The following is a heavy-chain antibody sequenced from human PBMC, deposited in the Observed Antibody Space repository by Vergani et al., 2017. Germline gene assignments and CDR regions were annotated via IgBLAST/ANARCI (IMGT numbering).Heavy chain of an antibody. Sequence: VQPVESGGGLVKPGGSLRLSCAASGFTFSSYGMHWVRQAPGKGLEWVAFIRYDGSNKYYADSVKGRFTISRDNSKNTLYLQMNSLRAEDTAVYYCAKYPSGYQLLCNGYYYYGMDVWGQGTTVTVSS. D-gene: IGHD2-2*01. CDR1: GFTFSSYG. CDR3: AKYPSGYQLLCNGYYYYGMDV. V-gene: IGHV3-30*02. J-gene: IGHJ6*02. CDR2: IRYDGSNK.